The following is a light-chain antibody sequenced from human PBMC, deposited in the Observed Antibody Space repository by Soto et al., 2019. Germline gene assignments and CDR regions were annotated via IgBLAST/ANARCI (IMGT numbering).Light chain of an antibody. J-gene: IGKJ1*01. CDR3: QPYKSYYVGT. CDR1: QAISRW. CDR2: GAS. Sequence: DIQMTQSPSTLSASIGDRVTITCRASQAISRWLAWYQQKPGKAPKLLVYGASSLERGVSSRFSGSGSGTEFTLTISSLQPDDFATYYCQPYKSYYVGTFVQGTQLDIK. V-gene: IGKV1-5*01.